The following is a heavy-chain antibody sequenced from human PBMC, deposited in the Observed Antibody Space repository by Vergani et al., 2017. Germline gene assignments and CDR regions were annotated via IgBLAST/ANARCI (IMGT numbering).Heavy chain of an antibody. J-gene: IGHJ4*02. CDR2: INPSGGHT. Sequence: QVQLVQSGSELKKPGASVKVSCKASGYTFTNHAMHWVRQAPGQGLEWMGIINPSGGHTNYAQKFQGRVTMTRDTSTSTVYMELSSLRSEDTAIYYCARGDYGILTGYRYWGQGTLVTVSA. D-gene: IGHD3-9*01. CDR3: ARGDYGILTGYRY. V-gene: IGHV1-46*03. CDR1: GYTFTNHA.